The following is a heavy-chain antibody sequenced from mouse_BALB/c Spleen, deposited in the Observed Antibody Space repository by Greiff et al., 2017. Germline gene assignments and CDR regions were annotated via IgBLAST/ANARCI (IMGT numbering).Heavy chain of an antibody. J-gene: IGHJ2*01. Sequence: EVKVVESGGDLVKPGGSLKLSCAASGFTFSSYGMSWVRQTPDKRLEWVATISSGGSYTYYPDSVKGRFTISRDNAKNTLYLQMSSLKSEDTAMYYCARQKYGNYEFDYWGQGTTLTVSS. CDR2: ISSGGSYT. V-gene: IGHV5-6*01. CDR1: GFTFSSYG. CDR3: ARQKYGNYEFDY. D-gene: IGHD2-1*01.